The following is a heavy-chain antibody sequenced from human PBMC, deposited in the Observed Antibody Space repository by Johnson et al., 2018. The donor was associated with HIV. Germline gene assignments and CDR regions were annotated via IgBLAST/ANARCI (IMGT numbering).Heavy chain of an antibody. CDR2: ISWNSGSI. CDR3: ARGGGDKSPWRAFDV. CDR1: GFTFDDYA. J-gene: IGHJ3*01. V-gene: IGHV3-9*01. D-gene: IGHD2-21*02. Sequence: VQLVESGGGLVQPGRSLRLSCAASGFTFDDYAMHWVRQAPGKGLEWVSGISWNSGSIGYADSLKGRFTISRDNAKNSLYLQINSLRAEDTAVYYCARGGGDKSPWRAFDVWGRGTMVTVSS.